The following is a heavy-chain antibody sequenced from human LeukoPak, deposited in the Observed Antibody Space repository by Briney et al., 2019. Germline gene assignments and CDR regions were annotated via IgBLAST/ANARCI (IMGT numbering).Heavy chain of an antibody. Sequence: SETLSLTCTVSGGSNSSSSYYWGWIRQPPGKGLEWIGSIYYSGSTYYNPSLKSRVTISVDTSKNQFSLKLSSVTAADTAVYYCARINMFRGVISFDYWGQGTLVTVSS. V-gene: IGHV4-39*01. CDR2: IYYSGST. CDR1: GGSNSSSSYY. J-gene: IGHJ4*02. D-gene: IGHD3-10*01. CDR3: ARINMFRGVISFDY.